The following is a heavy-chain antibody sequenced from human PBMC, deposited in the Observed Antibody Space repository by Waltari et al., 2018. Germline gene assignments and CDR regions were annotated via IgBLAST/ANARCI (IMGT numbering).Heavy chain of an antibody. V-gene: IGHV4-38-2*02. CDR3: AREERVVPAGAYNWFDP. CDR1: GYSISSGYY. CDR2: IYHSGST. J-gene: IGHJ5*02. Sequence: QVQLQESGPGLVKPSETLSLTCTVSGYSISSGYYWCWIRQPPGKGLEWIGSIYHSGSTYYNPSLKSRVTISVDTSKNQFSLKLSSVTAADTAVYYCAREERVVPAGAYNWFDPWGQGTLVTVSS. D-gene: IGHD2-2*01.